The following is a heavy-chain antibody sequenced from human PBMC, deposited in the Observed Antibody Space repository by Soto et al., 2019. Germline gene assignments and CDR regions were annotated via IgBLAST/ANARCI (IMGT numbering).Heavy chain of an antibody. J-gene: IGHJ4*02. V-gene: IGHV4-59*08. CDR1: GGSVSSYY. CDR3: ARLSVGSSGSNPNSFDY. Sequence: PSETLSLTCTVSGGSVSSYYWSWIRQPPGKGLEWIGYIYYSGSTNYNPSLKSRVTISVDTSKNQFSLKLSSVTAADTAVYYCARLSVGSSGSNPNSFDYWGQGTLVTVSS. CDR2: IYYSGST. D-gene: IGHD3-22*01.